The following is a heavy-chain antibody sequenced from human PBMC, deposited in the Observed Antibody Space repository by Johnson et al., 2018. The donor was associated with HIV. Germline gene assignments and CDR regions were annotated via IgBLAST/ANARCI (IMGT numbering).Heavy chain of an antibody. CDR3: VREGYSSSSDAFDI. Sequence: QVQVVESGGGVVQPGKSLTLSCAASGFTFNKFAMHWVRLAPGKGLAWLAFISFDGSNKYFGDSVEGRFDLSRENSKNSPYLHMNRLRPEDPAIYYVVREGYSSSSDAFDIWGQGTMVTVSS. CDR1: GFTFNKFA. V-gene: IGHV3-30*09. CDR2: ISFDGSNK. D-gene: IGHD6-6*01. J-gene: IGHJ3*02.